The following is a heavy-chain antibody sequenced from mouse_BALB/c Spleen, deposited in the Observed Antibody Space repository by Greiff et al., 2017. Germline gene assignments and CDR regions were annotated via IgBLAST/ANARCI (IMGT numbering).Heavy chain of an antibody. V-gene: IGHV5-9-4*01. CDR2: ISSGGSYT. Sequence: EVQVVESGGGLVKPGGSLKLSCAASGFTFSSYAMSWVRQSPEKRLEWVAEISSGGSYTYYPDTVKGRFTISRDNAKNTLYLEMSSLRSEDTAMYYCARYYDGGFAYWGQGTLVTVSA. CDR3: ARYYDGGFAY. CDR1: GFTFSSYA. J-gene: IGHJ3*01. D-gene: IGHD1-1*01.